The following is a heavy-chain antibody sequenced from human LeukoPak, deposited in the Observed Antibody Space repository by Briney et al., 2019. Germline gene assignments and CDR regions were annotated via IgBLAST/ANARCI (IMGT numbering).Heavy chain of an antibody. J-gene: IGHJ4*02. CDR3: AGEPPYSNSWTDFDY. CDR1: GFTFSNYN. V-gene: IGHV3-48*01. Sequence: GGSLRLSCAASGFTFSNYNMHWVRQAPGKGLEWVSYITISTTTKYYADSVRGRFTIFRDNAKNSVSLQMNTLRAEDTAVYYCAGEPPYSNSWTDFDYWGQGTLVTVSS. D-gene: IGHD6-13*01. CDR2: ITISTTTK.